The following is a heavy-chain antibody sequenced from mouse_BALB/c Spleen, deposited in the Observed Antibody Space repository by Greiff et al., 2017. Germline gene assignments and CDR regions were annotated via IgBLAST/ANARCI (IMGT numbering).Heavy chain of an antibody. CDR3: AMGYDCDGAY. Sequence: EVQVVESGGGLVKPGGSLKLSCAASGFTFSSYAMSWVRQSPEKRLEWVAEISSGGSYTYYPDTVTGRFTISRDNAKNTLYLEMSSLRSEDTAMYYCAMGYDCDGAYWGKETLVTVSA. D-gene: IGHD2-4*01. J-gene: IGHJ3*01. CDR2: ISSGGSYT. V-gene: IGHV5-9-4*01. CDR1: GFTFSSYA.